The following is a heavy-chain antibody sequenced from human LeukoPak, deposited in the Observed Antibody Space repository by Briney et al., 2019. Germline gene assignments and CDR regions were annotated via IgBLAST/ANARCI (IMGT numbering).Heavy chain of an antibody. CDR2: ISAYNGNT. J-gene: IGHJ4*02. Sequence: ASVKVSCKASGYTFTSYGISWVRPAPGQGLEWMGRISAYNGNTNYAQKLQGRVTMTTDTSTSTAYMELRSLRSDDTAVYYCARDRPYYYDSSGYYLDYWGQGTLVTVSS. CDR1: GYTFTSYG. D-gene: IGHD3-22*01. CDR3: ARDRPYYYDSSGYYLDY. V-gene: IGHV1-18*01.